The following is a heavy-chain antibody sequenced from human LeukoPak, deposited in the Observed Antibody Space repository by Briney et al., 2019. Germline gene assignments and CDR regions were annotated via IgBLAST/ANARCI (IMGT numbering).Heavy chain of an antibody. CDR2: TNHSGST. J-gene: IGHJ4*02. CDR3: AREGSGGTIYYFDY. CDR1: GGSFSGYY. D-gene: IGHD3-9*01. Sequence: PSETLSLTCAVYGGSFSGYYWSWIRQPPGKGLEWSGETNHSGSTNYNPSLKSRVTISVDTSKNQFSPKLSSVTAADTAVYYCAREGSGGTIYYFDYWGQGTLVTVSS. V-gene: IGHV4-34*01.